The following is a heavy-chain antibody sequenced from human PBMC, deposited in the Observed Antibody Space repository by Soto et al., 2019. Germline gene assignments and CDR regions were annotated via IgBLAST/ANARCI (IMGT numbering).Heavy chain of an antibody. V-gene: IGHV3-23*01. D-gene: IGHD3-22*01. Sequence: GALRLSCAASGVNFSSYAMNWVRQAPGKGLEWVSTISDTGGGTFYAGSVRGRFTISRDDSKNTLYLQMHSLRADDSAIYFCAVGRHKTSGSNTWFDPWGRGTLVTVSS. J-gene: IGHJ5*02. CDR3: AVGRHKTSGSNTWFDP. CDR2: ISDTGGGT. CDR1: GVNFSSYA.